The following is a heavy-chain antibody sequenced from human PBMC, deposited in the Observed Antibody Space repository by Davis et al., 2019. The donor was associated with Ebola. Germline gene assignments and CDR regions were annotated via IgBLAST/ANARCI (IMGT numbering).Heavy chain of an antibody. J-gene: IGHJ4*02. V-gene: IGHV3-73*01. CDR3: TSGSPDY. Sequence: GESLKISCAASGLTFSGSAMHWVRQASGKGLEWVGRIRSKANSYATAYAASVKGRFTISRDDSKNTAYLQMNSLKTEDTAVYYCTSGSPDYWGQGTLVTVSS. CDR1: GLTFSGSA. D-gene: IGHD1-26*01. CDR2: IRSKANSYAT.